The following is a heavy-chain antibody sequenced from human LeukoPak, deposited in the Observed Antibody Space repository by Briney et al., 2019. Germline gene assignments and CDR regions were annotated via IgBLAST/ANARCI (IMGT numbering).Heavy chain of an antibody. Sequence: SETLSLTCTVSGGSISSYYWHWIRQPPGKGLEWIGYIANGGVTTYSPSLQSRVTISVDTSNSQFSLKLASLTAADTAVYYCARERTRVTGWDFWGQGSLVTVSS. J-gene: IGHJ4*02. CDR3: ARERTRVTGWDF. D-gene: IGHD2-2*01. V-gene: IGHV4-59*01. CDR1: GGSISSYY. CDR2: IANGGVT.